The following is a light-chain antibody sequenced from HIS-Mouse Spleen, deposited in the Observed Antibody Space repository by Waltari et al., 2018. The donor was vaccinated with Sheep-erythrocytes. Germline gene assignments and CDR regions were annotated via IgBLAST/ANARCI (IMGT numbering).Light chain of an antibody. V-gene: IGLV2-11*01. Sequence: QSALTQPRSASGSPGHAVTIPCSGTSSYFGGYNNVAWYQQHPGKAPKLMIYDVSKRPSGVPDRFSGSKSGNTASLTISGLQAEDEADYYCCSYAGSYNHVFATGTKVTVL. J-gene: IGLJ1*01. CDR3: CSYAGSYNHV. CDR2: DVS. CDR1: SSYFGGYNN.